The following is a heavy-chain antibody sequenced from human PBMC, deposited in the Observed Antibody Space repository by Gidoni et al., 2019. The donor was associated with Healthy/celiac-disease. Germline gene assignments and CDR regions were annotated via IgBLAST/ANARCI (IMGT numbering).Heavy chain of an antibody. CDR2: ISSSSSTI. CDR1: GFTFSSYS. V-gene: IGHV3-48*01. Sequence: EVQLVESGGGLVQPGGSLRLSCAASGFTFSSYSMNWVRQAPGKGLEWVSYISSSSSTIYYADSVKGRFTISRDNAKNSLYLQMNSLRAEDTAVYYCARDSLGVVPGFDLWGRGTLVTVSS. CDR3: ARDSLGVVPGFDL. J-gene: IGHJ2*01. D-gene: IGHD2-15*01.